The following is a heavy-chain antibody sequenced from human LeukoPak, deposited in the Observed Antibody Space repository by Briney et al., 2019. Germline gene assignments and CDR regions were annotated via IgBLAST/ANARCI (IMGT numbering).Heavy chain of an antibody. CDR3: ARDGNCSGGSCYFYGDFGFDY. J-gene: IGHJ4*02. V-gene: IGHV3-66*01. CDR2: IYSCGST. D-gene: IGHD2-15*01. Sequence: GGSLRLSCAASGFTVSSNYMSWVRQAPGKGLEWVSVIYSCGSTYYADSVKGRFTISRDNAKNSLYLQMNSLRAEDTAVYYCARDGNCSGGSCYFYGDFGFDYWGQGTLVTVSS. CDR1: GFTVSSNY.